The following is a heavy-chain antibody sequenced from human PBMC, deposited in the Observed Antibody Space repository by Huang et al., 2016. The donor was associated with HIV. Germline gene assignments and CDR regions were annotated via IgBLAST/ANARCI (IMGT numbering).Heavy chain of an antibody. Sequence: QVQLVQSGAEVKRPGASVQVSCRASGGTFSTNAVSWVRQAPGQGLEWMGGISPMFGTTNYAQRFQGKVTITADESSRTVYMELSSLRSDDTAVYYCARQPYCGGDCAHYYYFYMDVWGKGTTVTVSS. CDR1: GGTFSTNA. D-gene: IGHD2-21*02. CDR3: ARQPYCGGDCAHYYYFYMDV. CDR2: ISPMFGTT. V-gene: IGHV1-69*13. J-gene: IGHJ6*03.